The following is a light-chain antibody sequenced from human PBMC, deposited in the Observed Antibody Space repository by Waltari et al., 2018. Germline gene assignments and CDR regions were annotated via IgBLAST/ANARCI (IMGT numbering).Light chain of an antibody. J-gene: IGLJ3*02. CDR1: GSNNGAGHD. CDR3: QSYDTSLSVV. Sequence: QSVLPQPPSASGAPGQRVTIPCSGSGSNNGAGHDVHWYQQLPRAAPKLLIYGSTSRPLGVPARFFGSTSGTSASLAITGLQAEDEADYYCQSYDTSLSVVFGGGTKLTVL. CDR2: GST. V-gene: IGLV1-40*01.